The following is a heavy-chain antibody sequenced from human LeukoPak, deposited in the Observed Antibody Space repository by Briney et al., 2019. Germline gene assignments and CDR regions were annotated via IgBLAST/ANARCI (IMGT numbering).Heavy chain of an antibody. CDR3: ARSQGYYDSSGYYIR. CDR2: ISSSGSTI. D-gene: IGHD3-22*01. Sequence: GGSLRLSCAASGFTFSSYEMNWVRQGPGKGLEWVSYISSSGSTIYYADSVKGRFTISRDNAKNSLYLQMNSLRAEDTAVYYCARSQGYYDSSGYYIRWGQGTLVTVSS. V-gene: IGHV3-48*03. J-gene: IGHJ4*02. CDR1: GFTFSSYE.